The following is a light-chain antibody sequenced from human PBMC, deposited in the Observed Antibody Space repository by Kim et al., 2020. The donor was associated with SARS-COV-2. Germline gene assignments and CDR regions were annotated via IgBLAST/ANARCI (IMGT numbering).Light chain of an antibody. CDR1: QDISSY. Sequence: DIQMTQSPSSLSESVGDRVTITCRASQDISSYLAWYQQKPGKGPMLLIYAASTLQSGVPSRFSGSGSGTDFTLTISSLQPEDVATYYCQKHNIAPLTFGGGTKVDIK. CDR2: AAS. CDR3: QKHNIAPLT. J-gene: IGKJ4*01. V-gene: IGKV1-27*01.